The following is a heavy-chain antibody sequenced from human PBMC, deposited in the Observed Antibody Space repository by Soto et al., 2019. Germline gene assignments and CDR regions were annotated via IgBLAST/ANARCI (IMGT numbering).Heavy chain of an antibody. CDR1: GFTFTTYG. J-gene: IGHJ4*02. D-gene: IGHD2-8*01. V-gene: IGHV3-21*02. CDR3: ARDPRPQMTALGTIAY. CDR2: ISSRGNYI. Sequence: EVQLVESGGGLVKPGGSLRLSCATSGFTFTTYGMTWVRQAPGKGLEWVSSISSRGNYIYYAESTKGRFSISREIAKNSLYLETNSLRAEDTAVYYCARDPRPQMTALGTIAYWGQGALVTVAS.